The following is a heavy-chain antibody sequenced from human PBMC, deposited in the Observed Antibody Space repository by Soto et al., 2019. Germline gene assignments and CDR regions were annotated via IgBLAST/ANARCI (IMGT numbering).Heavy chain of an antibody. CDR1: GGTCSTYT. D-gene: IGHD2-2*01. Sequence: QVHLGQSVPEVKKPGSSVKVSCKAAGGTCSTYTLIWVRQAPGQGLEWMGRIIPMLTVTNSEQKFQGRVTLTADKSTNTAFMELTSLRSDDTAVYYCSIGSWSAETFDVWGQGTMVTVSS. V-gene: IGHV1-69*02. CDR2: IIPMLTVT. CDR3: SIGSWSAETFDV. J-gene: IGHJ3*01.